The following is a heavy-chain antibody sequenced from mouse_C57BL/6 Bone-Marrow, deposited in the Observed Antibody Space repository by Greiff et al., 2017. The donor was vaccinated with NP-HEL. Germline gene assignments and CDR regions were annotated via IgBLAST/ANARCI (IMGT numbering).Heavy chain of an antibody. Sequence: EVQLQQSGGDLVKPGGSLKLSCAASGFTFSSYGMSWVRQTPDKRLEWVATISSGGSYTYYPDSVKGRFTISRDNAKNTLYLQMSSLKSEDTAMYYCARRYYYGSSSYWYFEVWGTGTTVTVSS. CDR3: ARRYYYGSSSYWYFEV. D-gene: IGHD1-1*01. J-gene: IGHJ1*03. CDR1: GFTFSSYG. V-gene: IGHV5-6*01. CDR2: ISSGGSYT.